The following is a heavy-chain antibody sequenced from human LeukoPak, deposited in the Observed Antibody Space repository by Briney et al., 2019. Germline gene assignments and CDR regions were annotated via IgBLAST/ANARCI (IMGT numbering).Heavy chain of an antibody. CDR1: GDSISSGDYY. D-gene: IGHD3-22*01. CDR3: ARGVDYDTSGYSLLFDN. CDR2: ISSSGST. V-gene: IGHV4-61*02. Sequence: PSQTLSLTCTVSGDSISSGDYYWSWIRQPAGKGLEWIGRISSSGSTNYNPSLKSRVTISVDTSKYQFSLKLSSVTAADTAVYYCARGVDYDTSGYSLLFDNWGQGTLVTVPS. J-gene: IGHJ4*02.